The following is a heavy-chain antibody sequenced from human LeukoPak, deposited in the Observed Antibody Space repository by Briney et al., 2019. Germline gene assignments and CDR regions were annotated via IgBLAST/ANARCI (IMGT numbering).Heavy chain of an antibody. CDR2: INSDGSST. CDR1: GFTFSSYW. D-gene: IGHD6-19*01. J-gene: IGHJ4*02. V-gene: IGHV3-74*01. Sequence: GGSLRLSCAASGFTFSSYWMHWVRQAPGKGLVWVSRINSDGSSTSYADSVKGRFTISRDNAKNSLYLQMNSLRAEDTAVYYCARVGIAVAGSFDYWGQGTLVTVSS. CDR3: ARVGIAVAGSFDY.